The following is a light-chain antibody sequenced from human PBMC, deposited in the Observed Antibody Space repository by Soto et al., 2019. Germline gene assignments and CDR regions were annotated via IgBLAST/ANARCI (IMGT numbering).Light chain of an antibody. CDR3: AAWDDSLSAWV. J-gene: IGLJ3*02. Sequence: QSVLTQPPSASGTPGQRVTISCSGSSSNLGSNFVYWYQQVPGTAPKLLIYRNNQRPSGVPDRFSDSKSGTSASLAISGLLSEDEADYYCAAWDDSLSAWVFGGGTKVTVL. CDR1: SSNLGSNF. V-gene: IGLV1-47*01. CDR2: RNN.